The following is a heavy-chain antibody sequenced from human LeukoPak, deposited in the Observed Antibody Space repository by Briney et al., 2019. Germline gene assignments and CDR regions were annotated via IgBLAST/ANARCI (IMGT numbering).Heavy chain of an antibody. CDR2: ISGDDKT. J-gene: IGHJ4*02. V-gene: IGHV3-66*01. CDR3: ARPPQIGSSLDC. D-gene: IGHD1-26*01. Sequence: PGGSLRLSCAVSGVTVRSNYMSWVRQAPGKGLEWVSIISGDDKTDYADSVKGRFTVSKDNSRNTLYLQMNSLRVEDTAVYYCARPPQIGSSLDCWGQGTLVTVSS. CDR1: GVTVRSNY.